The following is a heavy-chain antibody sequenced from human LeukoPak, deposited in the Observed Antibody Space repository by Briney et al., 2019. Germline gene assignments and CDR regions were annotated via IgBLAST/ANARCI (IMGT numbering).Heavy chain of an antibody. CDR1: GGSISSGSYY. Sequence: PSETLSLTCTVSGGSISSGSYYWSWIRQPAGKGLEWIGRIYTSGSTNYNPSLKSRVTISVDTSKNQFSLKLGSVTAADTAVYYCARGPLWYYFDYWGQGTLVTVSS. D-gene: IGHD2-8*02. CDR2: IYTSGST. V-gene: IGHV4-61*02. CDR3: ARGPLWYYFDY. J-gene: IGHJ4*02.